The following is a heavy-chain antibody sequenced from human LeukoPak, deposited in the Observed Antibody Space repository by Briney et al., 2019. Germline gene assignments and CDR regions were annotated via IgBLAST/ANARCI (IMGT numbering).Heavy chain of an antibody. V-gene: IGHV3-20*04. D-gene: IGHD2-8*01. Sequence: GAYQSLSGASSGFTFDDYGMSWPRQAPGQGLEWVYGIKWNGGRTGYADSLTGRFTISRDNAKNSLYLQMNSLRAEDTALYYCARPDYCTNGVRYSFDYGGQGTLVTVFS. CDR1: GFTFDDYG. CDR2: IKWNGGRT. J-gene: IGHJ4*02. CDR3: ARPDYCTNGVRYSFDY.